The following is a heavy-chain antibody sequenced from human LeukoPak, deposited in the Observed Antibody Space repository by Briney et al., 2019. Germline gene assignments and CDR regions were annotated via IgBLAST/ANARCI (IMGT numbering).Heavy chain of an antibody. J-gene: IGHJ4*02. V-gene: IGHV4-59*08. CDR3: ARGSSGYYSSYYFDY. Sequence: SETLPLTFSVSGGFNTHYYWSWIRQPPGKGLEWIGYIYYSGSTNYNPSLKSRVTISVDTSKNQFSLKLSSVTAADTAVYYCARGSSGYYSSYYFDYWGQGTLVTVSS. CDR1: GGFNTHYY. D-gene: IGHD3-22*01. CDR2: IYYSGST.